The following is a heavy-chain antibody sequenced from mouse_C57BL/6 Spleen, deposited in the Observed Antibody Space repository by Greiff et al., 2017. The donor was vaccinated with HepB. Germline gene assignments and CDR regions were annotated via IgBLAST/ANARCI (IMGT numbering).Heavy chain of an antibody. D-gene: IGHD1-1*01. CDR1: GFNIKDDY. Sequence: EVQLQQSGAELVRPGASVKLSCTASGFNIKDDYMHWVKQRPEQGLEWIGWIDPENGDTEYASKFQGKATITADTSSNTAYLQLSSLTSEDTAVYYCTTSITTVPDYWGQGTTLTVSS. CDR3: TTSITTVPDY. V-gene: IGHV14-4*01. CDR2: IDPENGDT. J-gene: IGHJ2*01.